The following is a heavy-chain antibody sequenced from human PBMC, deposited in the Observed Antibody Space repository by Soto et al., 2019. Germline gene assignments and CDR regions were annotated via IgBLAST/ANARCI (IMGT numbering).Heavy chain of an antibody. D-gene: IGHD5-18*01. CDR1: GGSFSGYY. CDR3: ARGGYSYAKRYYYGMDV. CDR2: INHSGST. V-gene: IGHV4-34*01. Sequence: SETLSLTCAVYGGSFSGYYWSWIRQPPGKGLEWIGEINHSGSTNYNPSLKSRVTISVDTSKNQFSLKLSSVTAADTAVYYCARGGYSYAKRYYYGMDVWGQGTTVTVS. J-gene: IGHJ6*02.